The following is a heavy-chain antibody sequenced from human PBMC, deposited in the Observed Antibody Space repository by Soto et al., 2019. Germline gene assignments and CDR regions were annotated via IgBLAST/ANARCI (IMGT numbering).Heavy chain of an antibody. V-gene: IGHV4-30-2*01. Sequence: PSETLSLTCAVSGGSISSGDYSWSWIRQPPGKGLEWIGYIYRGGSTYFNPSLKSRVTISVDRSKNQFSLKLSSVTAADTAVYYCASGPRGGYYDSSGLFDYWGQGTLVTVSS. J-gene: IGHJ4*02. CDR3: ASGPRGGYYDSSGLFDY. CDR1: GGSISSGDYS. D-gene: IGHD3-22*01. CDR2: IYRGGST.